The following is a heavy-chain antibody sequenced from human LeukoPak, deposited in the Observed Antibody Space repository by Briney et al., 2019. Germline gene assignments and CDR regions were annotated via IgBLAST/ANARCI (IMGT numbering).Heavy chain of an antibody. CDR2: ISGSGGST. Sequence: GGSLRLSCAASGFTFSSYAMSWVRQAPGKGLEWVSAISGSGGSTHYADSVKGRFTISRDNSKNTLHLQMNSLRAEDAAVYYCARQRSGSNWDCWGQGTLVTVSS. D-gene: IGHD1-26*01. CDR1: GFTFSSYA. V-gene: IGHV3-23*01. CDR3: ARQRSGSNWDC. J-gene: IGHJ4*02.